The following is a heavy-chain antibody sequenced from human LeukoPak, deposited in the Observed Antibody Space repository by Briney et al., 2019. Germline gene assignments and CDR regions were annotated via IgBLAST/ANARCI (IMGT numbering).Heavy chain of an antibody. V-gene: IGHV7-4-1*02. Sequence: ASVKVSCKASGYTFTSYAMNWVRQAPGQGLEWMGWINTNTGNPTYAQGFAGRFVFSLDTSVSTAYLQISSLKAEDTAVYYCARRKYSSSWLRPGRDKNNFDYWGQGTLVTVSS. CDR1: GYTFTSYA. D-gene: IGHD6-13*01. J-gene: IGHJ4*02. CDR2: INTNTGNP. CDR3: ARRKYSSSWLRPGRDKNNFDY.